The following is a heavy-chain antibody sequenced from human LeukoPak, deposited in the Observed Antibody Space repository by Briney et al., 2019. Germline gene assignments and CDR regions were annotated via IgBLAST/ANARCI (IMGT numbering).Heavy chain of an antibody. CDR3: ARGRISSGWYCDY. J-gene: IGHJ4*02. Sequence: PGGFLRLSCAASGFSFNNYIMHWVRQPPGRGLEFVSAISSDGGSTYYANSVKGRFAISRDNSKNTLYLQMGSRRAEDMAVYYCARGRISSGWYCDYWGQGTLVTVSS. CDR2: ISSDGGST. CDR1: GFSFNNYI. D-gene: IGHD6-19*01. V-gene: IGHV3-64*01.